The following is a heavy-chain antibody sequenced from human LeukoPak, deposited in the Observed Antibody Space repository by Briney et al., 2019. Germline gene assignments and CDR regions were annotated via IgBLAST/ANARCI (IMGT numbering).Heavy chain of an antibody. CDR3: ATLMKNYYDSSGYYRN. V-gene: IGHV1-24*01. D-gene: IGHD3-22*01. CDR1: GYTLTELS. CDR2: FDPEDGKT. Sequence: VASVKVSCKVSGYTLTELSMHWVRQAPGKGLEWMGGFDPEDGKTIYAQKFPGRVTMTEDTSTDTAYMELSSLRFEDTAVYYCATLMKNYYDSSGYYRNWGQGTLVTVSS. J-gene: IGHJ4*02.